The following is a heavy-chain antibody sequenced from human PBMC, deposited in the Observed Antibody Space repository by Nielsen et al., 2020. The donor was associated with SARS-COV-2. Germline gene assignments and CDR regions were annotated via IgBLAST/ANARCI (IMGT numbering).Heavy chain of an antibody. V-gene: IGHV3-7*01. CDR3: ARESVTGTDAFDI. CDR2: IKGDGSEK. CDR1: GFTFSSYW. Sequence: GESLKISCAASGFTFSSYWMSWVSQAPGKGLEWVANIKGDGSEKYYVDSVKGRFIISRDNAENSLSLQMNSLRAEDTAVYYCARESVTGTDAFDIWGQGTVVTVSS. D-gene: IGHD6-19*01. J-gene: IGHJ3*02.